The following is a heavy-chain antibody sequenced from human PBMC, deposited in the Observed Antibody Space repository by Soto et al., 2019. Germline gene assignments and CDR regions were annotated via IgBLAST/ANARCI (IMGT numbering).Heavy chain of an antibody. V-gene: IGHV4-38-2*01. CDR3: ARVGPWVPYYYDSSPYNFENWFDP. J-gene: IGHJ5*02. CDR2: IYHGGST. CDR1: VYSISIGYY. Sequence: SETLSITCAVSVYSISIGYYWGWLRQPPVKGLERIPSIYHGGSTYYNPSLNSRVTLSIDMTNNHVSLILNSVTAADTAVYYCARVGPWVPYYYDSSPYNFENWFDPWGQGTMVTVSS. D-gene: IGHD3-22*01.